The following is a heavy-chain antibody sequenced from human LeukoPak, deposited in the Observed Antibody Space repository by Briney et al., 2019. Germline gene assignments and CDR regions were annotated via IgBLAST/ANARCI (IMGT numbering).Heavy chain of an antibody. D-gene: IGHD3-22*01. CDR3: ANRGYYHKWFGP. CDR1: GASIRTYY. CDR2: IYYSGST. J-gene: IGHJ5*02. Sequence: PSETLSLTCSVSGASIRTYYWSWIRQPPGKGLEWIGDIYYSGSTTYNPSLKSRINMSINTSKNQFSLKLNSVTAADTAVYFCANRGYYHKWFGPWGQGTLVTVSS. V-gene: IGHV4-59*01.